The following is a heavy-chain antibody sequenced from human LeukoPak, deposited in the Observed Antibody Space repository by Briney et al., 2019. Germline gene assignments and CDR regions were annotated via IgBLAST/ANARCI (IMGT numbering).Heavy chain of an antibody. Sequence: GGSLRLSCAASGFTFSSYGMHWVRQAPGKGLEWVAFIRYDGSNKYYADSVKGRFTISRDNSKNTLYLQMNSLRAEDTAVYYCAREGGEWELPPETYYFDYWGQGTLVTVSS. J-gene: IGHJ4*02. V-gene: IGHV3-30*02. D-gene: IGHD1-26*01. CDR2: IRYDGSNK. CDR3: AREGGEWELPPETYYFDY. CDR1: GFTFSSYG.